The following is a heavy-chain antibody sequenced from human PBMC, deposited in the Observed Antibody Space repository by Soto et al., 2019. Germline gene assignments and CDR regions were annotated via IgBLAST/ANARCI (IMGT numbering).Heavy chain of an antibody. Sequence: GGSLRLSCAASGFTFSSYAMSWVRQAPGKGLEWVSAISGSGGSTYYADSVKGRFTISRDNSKNTLYLQMNSLRAEDTAVYYCAKDLRRYQLLLTPGDYWGQGTLVTVSS. CDR3: AKDLRRYQLLLTPGDY. D-gene: IGHD2-2*01. CDR2: ISGSGGST. V-gene: IGHV3-23*01. CDR1: GFTFSSYA. J-gene: IGHJ4*02.